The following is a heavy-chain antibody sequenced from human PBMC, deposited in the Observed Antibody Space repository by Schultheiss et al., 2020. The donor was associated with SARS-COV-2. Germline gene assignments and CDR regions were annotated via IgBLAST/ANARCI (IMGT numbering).Heavy chain of an antibody. V-gene: IGHV4-34*01. CDR3: ARVYSSGWYDWYFDL. J-gene: IGHJ2*01. D-gene: IGHD6-19*01. Sequence: SETLSLTCAVYGGSFSGYYWSWIRQPPGKGLEWIGSIYYSGSTYYNPSLKSRVTISVDTSKNQFSLKLSSVTAADTAVYYCARVYSSGWYDWYFDLWGRGTLVTVSS. CDR1: GGSFSGYY. CDR2: IYYSGST.